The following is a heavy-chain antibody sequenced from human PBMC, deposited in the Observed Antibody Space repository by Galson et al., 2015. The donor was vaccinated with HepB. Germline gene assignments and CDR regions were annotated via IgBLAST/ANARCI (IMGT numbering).Heavy chain of an antibody. CDR1: GGTFSSYA. Sequence: SVKVSCKASGGTFSSYAISWVRQAPGQGLEWIGGIIPIFGTANYAQKFQGRVTITADESTSTAYMELSSLRSEDTAVYYCAREGDSSGSTDDYYYGMDVWGQGTTVTVSS. CDR3: AREGDSSGSTDDYYYGMDV. J-gene: IGHJ6*02. V-gene: IGHV1-69*13. CDR2: IIPIFGTA. D-gene: IGHD6-19*01.